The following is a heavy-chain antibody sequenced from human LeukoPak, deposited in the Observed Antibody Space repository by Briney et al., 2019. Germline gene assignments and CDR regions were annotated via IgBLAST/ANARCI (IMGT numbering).Heavy chain of an antibody. CDR1: GVSISSSNSY. J-gene: IGHJ4*02. Sequence: SETLSLTCTVSGVSISSSNSYWGGIRQPPGKGLEWIGSIYYSGNAYYNASLKSQVSISIDTSKNQFSLRLTSVTAADTAVYYCARQTGSGLFILPGGQGTLVTVSS. D-gene: IGHD3/OR15-3a*01. CDR2: IYYSGNA. CDR3: ARQTGSGLFILP. V-gene: IGHV4-39*01.